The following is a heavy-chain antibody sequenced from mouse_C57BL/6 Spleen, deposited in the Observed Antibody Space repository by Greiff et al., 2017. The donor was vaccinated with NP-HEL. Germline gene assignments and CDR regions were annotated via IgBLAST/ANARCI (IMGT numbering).Heavy chain of an antibody. Sequence: EVKLMESGGGLVQSGRSLRLSCATSGFTFSDFYMEWVRQAPGKGLEWIAASRNKANDYTTEYSASVKGRFIVSRDTSQSILYLQMNALRAEDTAIYYCARDAGLRAFDYWGQGTTLTVSS. D-gene: IGHD1-1*01. J-gene: IGHJ2*01. CDR3: ARDAGLRAFDY. CDR1: GFTFSDFY. CDR2: SRNKANDYTT. V-gene: IGHV7-1*01.